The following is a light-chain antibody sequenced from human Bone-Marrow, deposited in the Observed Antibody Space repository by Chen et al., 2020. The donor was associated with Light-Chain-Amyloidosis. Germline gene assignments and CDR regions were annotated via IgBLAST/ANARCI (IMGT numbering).Light chain of an antibody. V-gene: IGLV3-25*03. J-gene: IGLJ2*01. Sequence: SYELTQPPSVAVSPGHTARITCSGDDLPTKYAYWYQQKQGQAPALVIHRDTERPSGISERFSGSSSGTTATLTISGVQAEDEADYHCQSADSSGTYEVIFGGGTKLTVL. CDR2: RDT. CDR1: DLPTKY. CDR3: QSADSSGTYEVI.